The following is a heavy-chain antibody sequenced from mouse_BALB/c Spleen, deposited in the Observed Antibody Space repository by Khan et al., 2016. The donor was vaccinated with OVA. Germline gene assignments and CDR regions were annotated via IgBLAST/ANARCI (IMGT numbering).Heavy chain of an antibody. CDR2: INYSGRT. Sequence: EVQLQESGPGLVKPSQSLSLTCTVTGYSITSDYAWNWIRQFPGNKLEWMGYINYSGRTSYTPSLKSRISITRDTSKNQFFLQLNSVTTADTATYYCVRGRSYWGQGTLVTVSA. CDR1: GYSITSDYA. D-gene: IGHD3-3*01. V-gene: IGHV3-2*02. CDR3: VRGRSY. J-gene: IGHJ3*01.